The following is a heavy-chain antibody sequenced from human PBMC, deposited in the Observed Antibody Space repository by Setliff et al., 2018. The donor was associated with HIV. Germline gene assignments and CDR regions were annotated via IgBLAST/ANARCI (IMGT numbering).Heavy chain of an antibody. CDR3: ARGRGRHYDSRSYLDY. J-gene: IGHJ4*02. CDR2: MNPNSGNR. Sequence: GASVKVSCKTSGYTFTSYDINWVRQATGQGLEWMGWMNPNSGNRGYAQKFQGRVTISRNTSISTAYMELSGLRSEDTAVYYCARGRGRHYDSRSYLDYWGQGTLVTVSS. CDR1: GYTFTSYD. D-gene: IGHD3-22*01. V-gene: IGHV1-8*03.